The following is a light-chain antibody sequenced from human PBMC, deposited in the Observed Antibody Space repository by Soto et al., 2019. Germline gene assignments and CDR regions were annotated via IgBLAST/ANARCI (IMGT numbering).Light chain of an antibody. V-gene: IGLV1-51*01. CDR2: DNN. CDR3: GTWDSSLSAGV. CDR1: SSNIGNNY. Sequence: SVLTQPPSVSAAPGQKVTISCSGSSSNIGNNYVSWYQHLPGTAPKLLIYDNNKRPSGIPDRFSGSKSDTSATLGISGVKTGDEAVYYCGTWDSSLSAGVFGGGTKLTVL. J-gene: IGLJ3*02.